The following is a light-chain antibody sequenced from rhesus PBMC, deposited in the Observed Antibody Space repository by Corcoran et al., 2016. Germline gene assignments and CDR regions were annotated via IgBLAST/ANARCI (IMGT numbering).Light chain of an antibody. J-gene: IGLJ1*01. CDR1: SSDIGGYKY. CDR2: EVS. Sequence: QAALTQPRSVSGSPGQSVTISCTGTSSDIGGYKYVSWYQQHPDTAPKLMIYEVSKRPSGVSDRFSGSKSGNTASLTISGLQAEDEADYYCYSIAGSNTYIFGSGTRLSVL. CDR3: YSIAGSNTYI. V-gene: IGLV2-32*02.